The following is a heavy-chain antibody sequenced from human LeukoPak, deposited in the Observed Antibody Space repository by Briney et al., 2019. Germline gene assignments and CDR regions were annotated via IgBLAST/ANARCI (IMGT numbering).Heavy chain of an antibody. CDR3: AREGIDYVWGSYRYLYYFDY. CDR1: GFTFSSYG. V-gene: IGHV3-30*02. D-gene: IGHD3-16*02. CDR2: IRYDGSNK. Sequence: GGSLRLSCAASGFTFSSYGMHWVRQAPGKGLEWVAFIRYDGSNKYYADSVKGRFTISRDNSKNTLYLQMNSLRAEDTAVYYCAREGIDYVWGSYRYLYYFDYWGQGTLVTVSS. J-gene: IGHJ4*02.